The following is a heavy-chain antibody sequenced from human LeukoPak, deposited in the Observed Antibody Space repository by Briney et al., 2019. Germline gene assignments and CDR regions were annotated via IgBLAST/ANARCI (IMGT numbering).Heavy chain of an antibody. V-gene: IGHV3-23*01. D-gene: IGHD2-8*01. Sequence: AGGSLRLSCAASGFTFSSYAMSWVRQAPGKGLEWVSAISDSGGSIYDADSVKGRFTISRDNSKNTLYLQMNSLRAEDTAVYYCAKDTSIGRYCTNGVCSPFDYWGQGTLVTVSP. CDR2: ISDSGGSI. CDR3: AKDTSIGRYCTNGVCSPFDY. CDR1: GFTFSSYA. J-gene: IGHJ4*02.